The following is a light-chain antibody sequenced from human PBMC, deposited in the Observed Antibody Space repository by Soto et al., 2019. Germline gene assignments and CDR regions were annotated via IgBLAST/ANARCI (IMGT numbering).Light chain of an antibody. CDR3: QQLTSYPRST. CDR1: QCISNY. V-gene: IGKV1-17*03. J-gene: IGKJ5*01. Sequence: DIQMTQSPSAMSASVGDRATITCRASQCISNYLSCFQQKPVQVPTRLIYAASSLQTEVPPRFSGSGSGTVFTLTTSSLQPEDFATYHCQQLTSYPRSTFGQGTRLETK. CDR2: AAS.